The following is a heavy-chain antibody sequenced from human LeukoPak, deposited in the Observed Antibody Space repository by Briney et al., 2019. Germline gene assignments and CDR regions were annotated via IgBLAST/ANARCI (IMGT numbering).Heavy chain of an antibody. CDR3: ARDRREYGMDV. V-gene: IGHV4-59*12. CDR1: GGSISSYY. D-gene: IGHD1-26*01. J-gene: IGHJ6*02. Sequence: LETLSLTCTVSGGSISSYYWSWIRQPLGKGLEWIGYIYYSGSTNYNPSLKSRVTISVDTSKNQFSLKLSSVTAADTAVYYCARDRREYGMDVWGQGTTVTVSS. CDR2: IYYSGST.